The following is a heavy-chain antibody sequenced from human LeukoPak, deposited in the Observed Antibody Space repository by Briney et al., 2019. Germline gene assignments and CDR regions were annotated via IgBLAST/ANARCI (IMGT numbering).Heavy chain of an antibody. J-gene: IGHJ4*02. Sequence: GGSLRLSCAASGFTFSSYNMNWVRQAPGKGLEWVSSISSSSTYIYYADSMKGRFTISRDNAKNSLSLQMNSLRAEDTAVYYCARAAAGTGFDYWGQGTLVIVSS. CDR3: ARAAAGTGFDY. CDR1: GFTFSSYN. D-gene: IGHD6-13*01. V-gene: IGHV3-21*01. CDR2: ISSSSTYI.